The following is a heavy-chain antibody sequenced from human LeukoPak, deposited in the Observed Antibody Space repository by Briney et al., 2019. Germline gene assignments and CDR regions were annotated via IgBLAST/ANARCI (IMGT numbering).Heavy chain of an antibody. V-gene: IGHV3-30*03. D-gene: IGHD4-17*01. CDR3: VRIYGDVDY. CDR1: GFTFSTYG. Sequence: PGRSLRLSCAASGFTFSTYGMHWVRQAPGKGLEWVAVISDDGTKKYYADPVKGRFTISRDNSKNTLYLQMNSLRAEDTAVYYCVRIYGDVDYWGQGTLVTVSS. J-gene: IGHJ4*02. CDR2: ISDDGTKK.